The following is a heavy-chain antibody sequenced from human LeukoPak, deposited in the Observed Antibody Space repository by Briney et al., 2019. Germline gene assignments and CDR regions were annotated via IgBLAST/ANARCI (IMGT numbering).Heavy chain of an antibody. D-gene: IGHD4-23*01. J-gene: IGHJ3*02. CDR2: ISYSGTT. V-gene: IGHV4-59*08. CDR1: AGSISGYN. CDR3: ARRDYGGNLPYAFDI. Sequence: TETLSLTCIVSAGSISGYNWGWIRQPPGKGLDWIGYISYSGTTRNSPSLKSRLTMSVDKSKNQFSLRLRSVTAADTAVYYCARRDYGGNLPYAFDIWGLGTLVTVSS.